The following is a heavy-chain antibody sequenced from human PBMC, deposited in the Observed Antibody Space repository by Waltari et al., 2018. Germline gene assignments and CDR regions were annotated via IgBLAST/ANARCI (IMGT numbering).Heavy chain of an antibody. D-gene: IGHD3-10*01. CDR2: IRDDGSEK. CDR1: GFTFGAYG. V-gene: IGHV3-7*04. J-gene: IGHJ4*02. CDR3: ARAIGENYDY. Sequence: EVQLVESGGRLVQPGESLSLSCAASGFTFGAYGRGWVRQAPGKGLEWGANIRDDGSEKYHSDSVKGRFTVSRDNAKKSVYLQMNSLRAEDTAVYYCARAIGENYDYWGQGNLVTVSS.